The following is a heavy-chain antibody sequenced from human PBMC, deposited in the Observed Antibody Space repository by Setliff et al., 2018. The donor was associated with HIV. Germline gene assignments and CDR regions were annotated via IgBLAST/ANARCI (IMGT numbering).Heavy chain of an antibody. Sequence: SETLSLTCRVSSGSISGYYWSWVRQPPGRGLEWIGYVSYSGSTSYNPSLNSRVTMSVDTSRDQFSLKLSSVTAADTAVYYCARGRYNSRIDVWGQGTTVTVSS. CDR3: ARGRYNSRIDV. CDR1: SGSISGYY. V-gene: IGHV4-59*01. CDR2: VSYSGST. D-gene: IGHD5-18*01. J-gene: IGHJ6*02.